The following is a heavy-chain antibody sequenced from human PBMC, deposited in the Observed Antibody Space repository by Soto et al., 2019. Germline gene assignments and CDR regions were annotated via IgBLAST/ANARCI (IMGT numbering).Heavy chain of an antibody. V-gene: IGHV1-69*13. D-gene: IGHD2-2*01. CDR2: IIPIFGTA. J-gene: IGHJ4*02. Sequence: ASVKVSCKASGGTFSSYAISWVRQAPGQGLEWMGGIIPIFGTANYAQKFQGRVTITADESTSTAYMELSSLRSEDTAVYYCARGKGYCSSTSCPWDYWGQGTLVTVSS. CDR3: ARGKGYCSSTSCPWDY. CDR1: GGTFSSYA.